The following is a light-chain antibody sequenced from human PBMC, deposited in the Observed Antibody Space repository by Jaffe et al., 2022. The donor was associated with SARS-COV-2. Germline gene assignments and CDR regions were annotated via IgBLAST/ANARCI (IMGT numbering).Light chain of an antibody. J-gene: IGKJ1*01. Sequence: DIQMTQSPSTLSASVGDRITITCRASQNINNWLAWFQQKPGKAPKLLIYKASSLESGVPSRFSGSASGAEFTLTISSLQPDDFATYYCQQYTYYRTFGQGTKVEVK. CDR1: QNINNW. CDR2: KAS. CDR3: QQYTYYRT. V-gene: IGKV1-5*03.